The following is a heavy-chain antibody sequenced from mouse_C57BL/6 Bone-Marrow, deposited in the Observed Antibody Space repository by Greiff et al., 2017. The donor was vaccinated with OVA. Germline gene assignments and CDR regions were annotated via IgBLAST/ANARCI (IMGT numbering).Heavy chain of an antibody. D-gene: IGHD1-1*01. CDR3: ARYRGYGSSPYYFDY. Sequence: EVHLVESGGGLVQPGGSLSLSCAASGFTFTDYYMSWVRQPPGKALEWLGFIRNKANGYTTEYSASVKGRFTISRDNSQSILYLQMNALRAEDSATYYCARYRGYGSSPYYFDYWGQGTTLTVSS. CDR1: GFTFTDYY. CDR2: IRNKANGYTT. V-gene: IGHV7-3*01. J-gene: IGHJ2*01.